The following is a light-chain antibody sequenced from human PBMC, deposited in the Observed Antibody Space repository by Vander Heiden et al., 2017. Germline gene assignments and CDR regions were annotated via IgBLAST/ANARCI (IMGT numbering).Light chain of an antibody. V-gene: IGKV1-27*01. CDR1: QGISNS. CDR2: GAS. J-gene: IGKJ1*01. CDR3: QKYDNNPWA. Sequence: DIQMTQSPSSLSASVGDRVTITCRASQGISNSLAWYQQKPGKVPELLIYGASTLQSGAPSRFSATGSGTDFTLTISSLQPEDVATYYCQKYDNNPWAFGQGTKVEI.